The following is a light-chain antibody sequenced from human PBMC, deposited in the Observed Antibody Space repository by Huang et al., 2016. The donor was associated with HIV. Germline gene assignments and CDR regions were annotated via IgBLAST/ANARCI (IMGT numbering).Light chain of an antibody. Sequence: DIVMTQSPLSLSVTPGEPASISCRSSQSLLHRNGNNYLDWSLQKPGPSPQLLIYVDSSRASGIPDRFNGSGSGTDFTLKISRVEAEDVGVYYCMQALQTPLTFGGGTKVEVK. CDR2: VDS. CDR3: MQALQTPLT. J-gene: IGKJ4*01. CDR1: QSLLHRNGNNY. V-gene: IGKV2-28*01.